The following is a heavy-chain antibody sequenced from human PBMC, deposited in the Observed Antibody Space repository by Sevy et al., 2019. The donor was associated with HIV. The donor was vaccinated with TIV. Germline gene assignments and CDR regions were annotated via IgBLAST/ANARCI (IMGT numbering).Heavy chain of an antibody. Sequence: GGSLRLSCAASGFIFSNYPMSWVRHSPGKGLEWVSDISAGGTTTYYADSVEGRFTISRDNSKNTVSLQMNSLGAEAPAIYYSAKRYCSTITCYDDDFWNPYYFYGLDVWGQGISVTVSS. CDR3: AKRYCSTITCYDDDFWNPYYFYGLDV. V-gene: IGHV3-23*01. J-gene: IGHJ6*02. D-gene: IGHD2-2*01. CDR2: ISAGGTTT. CDR1: GFIFSNYP.